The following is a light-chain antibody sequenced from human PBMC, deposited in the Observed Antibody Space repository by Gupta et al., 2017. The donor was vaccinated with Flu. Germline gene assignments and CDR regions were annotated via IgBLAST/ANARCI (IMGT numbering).Light chain of an antibody. J-gene: IGKJ4*01. CDR3: QHRTNWPLT. V-gene: IGKV3-11*01. Sequence: PATLSLSPGEMATLSCRASKSVSSYLAWYQQKPGQAPRLLIYDASNRATGIPARFSGSGSGTDFTLTISSLEPEDFAVYYCQHRTNWPLTFGGGTKVEIK. CDR1: KSVSSY. CDR2: DAS.